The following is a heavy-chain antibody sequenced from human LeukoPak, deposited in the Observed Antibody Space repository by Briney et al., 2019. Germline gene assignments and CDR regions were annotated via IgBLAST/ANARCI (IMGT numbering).Heavy chain of an antibody. Sequence: SETLSLTCAVYGGSFSGYYWSWIRQPPGKGLEWIGEINHSGSTNYNPSLKSRVTISVDTSKNQFSLKLSSVTAADTAVYYCARVAIDRGYYYMDVWGKGTTVTVSS. CDR3: ARVAIDRGYYYMDV. J-gene: IGHJ6*03. CDR2: INHSGST. CDR1: GGSFSGYY. D-gene: IGHD1-14*01. V-gene: IGHV4-34*01.